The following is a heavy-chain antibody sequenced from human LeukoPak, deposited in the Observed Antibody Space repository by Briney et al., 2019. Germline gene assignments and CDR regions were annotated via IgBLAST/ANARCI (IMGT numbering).Heavy chain of an antibody. Sequence: GASVKVSCKASGYTFTGYYMHWVRQAPGQGLEWMGGIIPIFGTANYAQKFQGRVTITADKSTSTAYMELSSLRSEDTAVYYCASLYSSGWYNDFDYWGQGTLVTVSS. V-gene: IGHV1-69*06. J-gene: IGHJ4*02. D-gene: IGHD6-19*01. CDR2: IIPIFGTA. CDR3: ASLYSSGWYNDFDY. CDR1: GYTFTGYY.